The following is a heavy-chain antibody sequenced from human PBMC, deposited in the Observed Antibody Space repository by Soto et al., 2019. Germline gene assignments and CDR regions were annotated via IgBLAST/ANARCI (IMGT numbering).Heavy chain of an antibody. CDR2: IYHSGST. V-gene: IGHV4-30-2*01. CDR1: GGSISSGGYS. D-gene: IGHD5-12*01. Sequence: KPSETLSLTCAVSGGSISSGGYSWSWIRQPPGKGLEWIGYIYHSGSTYYNPSLKSRVTMSVDRSKNQFSLKLSSVTAADTAVYYCARAPYSGYDFGWFDPWGQGTLVTVSS. CDR3: ARAPYSGYDFGWFDP. J-gene: IGHJ5*02.